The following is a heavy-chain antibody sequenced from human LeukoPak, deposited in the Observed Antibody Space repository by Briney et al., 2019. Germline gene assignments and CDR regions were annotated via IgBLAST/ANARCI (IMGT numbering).Heavy chain of an antibody. Sequence: GGSLRLSCAASGFTFSDYYMSWIRQAPGKGLEWVSAISGSGGSTYYADSVKGRFTISRDNSKNTLYLQMNSLRAEDTAVYYCARQAARSYFDYWGQGTLVTVSS. CDR2: ISGSGGST. V-gene: IGHV3-23*01. D-gene: IGHD6-6*01. J-gene: IGHJ4*02. CDR1: GFTFSDYY. CDR3: ARQAARSYFDY.